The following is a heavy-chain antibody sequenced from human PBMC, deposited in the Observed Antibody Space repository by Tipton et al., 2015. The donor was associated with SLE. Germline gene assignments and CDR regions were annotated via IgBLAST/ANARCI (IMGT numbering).Heavy chain of an antibody. CDR3: ARGPYGYYSGTDV. CDR1: GDSVSSGSSY. J-gene: IGHJ6*02. D-gene: IGHD5-12*01. Sequence: TLSLTCSVSGDSVSSGSSYWNWVRQPAGKGLEGIGRIYTSGTTYYNPPLKSRVTISADRSNNQFSLKLNSVTAADTAVYYCARGPYGYYSGTDVWGQGTTVFV. CDR2: IYTSGTT. V-gene: IGHV4-61*02.